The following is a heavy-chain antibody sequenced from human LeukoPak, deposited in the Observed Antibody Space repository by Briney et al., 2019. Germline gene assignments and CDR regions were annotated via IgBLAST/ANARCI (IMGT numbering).Heavy chain of an antibody. CDR3: ARGGEDNYGGPYVYYYYYMDV. V-gene: IGHV4-31*03. J-gene: IGHJ6*03. CDR1: GGSISSGGYY. D-gene: IGHD4-23*01. Sequence: TSETLSLTCTVSGGSISSGGYYWSWIRQHPGKGLEWIGYIYYSGSTYYNPSLKSRVTISVDTSKNQFSLKLSSVTAADTAVYYCARGGEDNYGGPYVYYYYYMDVWGKGTTVTVSS. CDR2: IYYSGST.